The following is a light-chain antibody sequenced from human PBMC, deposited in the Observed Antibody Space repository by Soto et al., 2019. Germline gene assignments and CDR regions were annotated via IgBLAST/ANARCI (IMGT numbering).Light chain of an antibody. J-gene: IGKJ4*01. Sequence: IQLTQSPSSLSASVGDRVTITCRASQDISSYLAWYQQEPGKAPKLLIYAASTLQSGVPSRFSGGGSGTDFTLTISSLQPEDFATYYCQQLNSYPLTFGGGTKVKIK. V-gene: IGKV1-9*01. CDR3: QQLNSYPLT. CDR1: QDISSY. CDR2: AAS.